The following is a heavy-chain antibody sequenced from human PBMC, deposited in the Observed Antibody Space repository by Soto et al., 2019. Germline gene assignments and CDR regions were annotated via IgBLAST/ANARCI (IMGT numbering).Heavy chain of an antibody. CDR3: ARDPPDDSSGYFSLDY. J-gene: IGHJ4*02. V-gene: IGHV3-33*01. D-gene: IGHD3-22*01. Sequence: QGELVESGGVVVQPGRSLRLSCAASGYTFSRYGMHWVRQAPGKGLEWVAVMWSEGGNKHYADSVKGRFTISRDNSKNTLYLQMNSLRAEDTAVYYCARDPPDDSSGYFSLDYWGQGTLVTVSS. CDR1: GYTFSRYG. CDR2: MWSEGGNK.